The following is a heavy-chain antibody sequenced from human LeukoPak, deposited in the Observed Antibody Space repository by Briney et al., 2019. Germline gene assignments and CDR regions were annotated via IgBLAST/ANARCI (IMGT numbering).Heavy chain of an antibody. CDR2: ISGSGGST. Sequence: PGGSLRLSCAASGFTFSSYAMSWVRQAPGKGLEWVSAISGSGGSTYYADSVKGRFTISRDNSKNSLYLQMNSLRAEDTAVYYCARSKGGYGYYFDYWGQGTLVTVSS. CDR1: GFTFSSYA. J-gene: IGHJ4*02. CDR3: ARSKGGYGYYFDY. D-gene: IGHD5-12*01. V-gene: IGHV3-23*01.